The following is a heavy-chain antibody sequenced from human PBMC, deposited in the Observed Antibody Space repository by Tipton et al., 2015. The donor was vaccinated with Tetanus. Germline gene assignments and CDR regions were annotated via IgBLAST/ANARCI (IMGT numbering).Heavy chain of an antibody. D-gene: IGHD2-2*01. J-gene: IGHJ5*02. CDR2: IYYSGNT. Sequence: TLSLTCTVSGDSLSNGDYYWSWIRQPPGKGLESIGYIYYSGNTYYNPSLKSRVTISVDTSKNQFSLRLSSVTAADTALYYCASGVPYSTTMGSDWFDPWGQGTLVSVSS. CDR3: ASGVPYSTTMGSDWFDP. V-gene: IGHV4-30-4*01. CDR1: GDSLSNGDYY.